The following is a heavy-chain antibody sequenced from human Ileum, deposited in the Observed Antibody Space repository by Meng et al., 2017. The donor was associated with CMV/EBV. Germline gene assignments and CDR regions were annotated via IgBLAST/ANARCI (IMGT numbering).Heavy chain of an antibody. Sequence: ASGYTFTDWYLHWVRQAPGQGLEWMGWIYPNSGATNYAPKFQGRVTMTRDTSISTIYMGLSRLTSDDTAIYFCARVGGKTGTYLDYLGQGTLVTVSS. CDR1: GYTFTDWY. CDR2: IYPNSGAT. J-gene: IGHJ4*02. D-gene: IGHD1/OR15-1a*01. CDR3: ARVGGKTGTYLDY. V-gene: IGHV1-2*02.